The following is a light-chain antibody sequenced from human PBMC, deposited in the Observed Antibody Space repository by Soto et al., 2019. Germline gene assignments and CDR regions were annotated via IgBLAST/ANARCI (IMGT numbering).Light chain of an antibody. CDR2: EVS. V-gene: IGLV2-14*01. CDR3: CSYAGSTTRVQ. CDR1: SRDVDTYKY. Sequence: QSALTQPASVSGSPGQSITISCTGTSRDVDTYKYVSWYQQHPGKAPKLMIYEVSYRPSGVSDRFSGSKSGNTASLTISGLQAEDEADYYCCSYAGSTTRVQFGGGTKVTV. J-gene: IGLJ2*01.